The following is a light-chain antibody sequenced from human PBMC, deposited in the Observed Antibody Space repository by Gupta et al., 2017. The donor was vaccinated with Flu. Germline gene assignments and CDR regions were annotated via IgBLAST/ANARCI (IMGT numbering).Light chain of an antibody. CDR3: CSYAGSYTFVV. CDR1: ISEVGSYNY. Sequence: VTISCTGTISEVGSYNYVSWYQQHPGKAPKLMIYDVTNRPSGVPDRFSGSKSGNTASLTISGLQAEDEADYHCCSYAGSYTFVVFGGGTKLTVL. V-gene: IGLV2-11*03. CDR2: DVT. J-gene: IGLJ2*01.